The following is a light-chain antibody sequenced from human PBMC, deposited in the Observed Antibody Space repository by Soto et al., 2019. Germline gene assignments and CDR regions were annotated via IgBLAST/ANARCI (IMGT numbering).Light chain of an antibody. V-gene: IGKV3-11*01. CDR3: QQYNNWPPWT. CDR1: QTVSSY. J-gene: IGKJ1*01. CDR2: DAS. Sequence: EIVLTQSPATLSLSPGERATLSCRASQTVSSYLLWYQQKPGQAPRLLIYDASNRATGIPARFSGSGSGTEFTLTISSLQSEDFAVYYCQQYNNWPPWTFGRGTKVDTK.